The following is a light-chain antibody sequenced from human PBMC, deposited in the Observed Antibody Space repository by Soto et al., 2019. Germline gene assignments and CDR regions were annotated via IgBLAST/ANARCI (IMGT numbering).Light chain of an antibody. CDR1: SSDVGGYNY. Sequence: QSALTQPASVSGSPGQSITISCTGTSSDVGGYNYVSWYQQHPGKAPKLMIYDVSNRPSGVSNRFSGSKSGNTASLTLSGPEPEAEDEYDYSSYTYSGTLVVFGGGTKLTVL. CDR3: SSYTYSGTLVV. CDR2: DVS. J-gene: IGLJ2*01. V-gene: IGLV2-14*01.